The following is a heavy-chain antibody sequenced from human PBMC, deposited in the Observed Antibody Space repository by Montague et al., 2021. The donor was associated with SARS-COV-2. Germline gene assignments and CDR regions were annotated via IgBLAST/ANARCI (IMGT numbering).Heavy chain of an antibody. V-gene: IGHV4-39*07. D-gene: IGHD1-20*01. J-gene: IGHJ6*02. CDR2: IYYSGST. CDR1: GGSISSSSYY. Sequence: ETLSLTCTVSGGSISSSSYYWGWIRQPPGKGLEWIGSIYYSGSTYYNPSLKSRVTISVDTSKNQFSLKLSSVTAADTAVYYCARDQGTNWNYYYCYGMDVWGQGTPVTVSS. CDR3: ARDQGTNWNYYYCYGMDV.